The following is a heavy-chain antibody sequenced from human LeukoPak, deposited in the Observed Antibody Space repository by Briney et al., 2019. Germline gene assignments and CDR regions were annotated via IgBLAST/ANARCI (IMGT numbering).Heavy chain of an antibody. J-gene: IGHJ5*02. D-gene: IGHD3-10*01. CDR3: ARGSPPPVRGVIMALPKKYNWFDP. CDR1: GGSISSSSYY. CDR2: IYYSGST. V-gene: IGHV4-39*07. Sequence: SETLSLTCTVSGGSISSSSYYWGWIRQPPGKGLEWIGSIYYSGSTYYNPSLKSRVTISVDTSKNQFSLNLSSVTAADTAVYYCARGSPPPVRGVIMALPKKYNWFDPWGQGTLVTVSS.